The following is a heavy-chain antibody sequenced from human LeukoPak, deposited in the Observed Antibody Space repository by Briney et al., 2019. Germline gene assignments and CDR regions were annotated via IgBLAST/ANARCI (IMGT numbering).Heavy chain of an antibody. V-gene: IGHV3-33*01. Sequence: PGGSLRLSCAASGLTFSSYGMHWVRQAPGKGLEWVAVIWYDGSNKYYADSVKGRFTISRDNSKNTLYLQMNSLRAEDTAVYYCARGLGIQAFDIWGQGTMVTVSS. J-gene: IGHJ3*02. CDR3: ARGLGIQAFDI. CDR1: GLTFSSYG. CDR2: IWYDGSNK. D-gene: IGHD5-18*01.